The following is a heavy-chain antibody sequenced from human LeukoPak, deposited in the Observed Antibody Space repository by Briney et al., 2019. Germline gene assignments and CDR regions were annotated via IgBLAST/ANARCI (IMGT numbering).Heavy chain of an antibody. CDR2: INHSGST. J-gene: IGHJ4*02. CDR3: AREPYYYGSGSYYSFDY. V-gene: IGHV4-34*01. D-gene: IGHD3-10*01. Sequence: PSETLSLTCAVHGGSFSGYYWSWIRQPPGKGLEWIGEINHSGSTNYNPSLKSRVTISVDTSKNQFSLKLSSVTAADTAVYYCAREPYYYGSGSYYSFDYWGQGTLVTVSS. CDR1: GGSFSGYY.